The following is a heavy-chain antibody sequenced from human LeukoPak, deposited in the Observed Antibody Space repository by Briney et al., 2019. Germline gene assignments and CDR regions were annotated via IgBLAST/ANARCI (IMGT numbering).Heavy chain of an antibody. J-gene: IGHJ4*02. Sequence: ASVKVSCKASGYTFTSYDINWVRQATGQGLEWMGWMNPNSGNTGYAQKFQGRVTITRNTSISTAYMELSSLRSEDTAVYYCARGSSGSYYFDYWGKGTLVTVSS. CDR3: ARGSSGSYYFDY. D-gene: IGHD1-26*01. CDR2: MNPNSGNT. CDR1: GYTFTSYD. V-gene: IGHV1-8*01.